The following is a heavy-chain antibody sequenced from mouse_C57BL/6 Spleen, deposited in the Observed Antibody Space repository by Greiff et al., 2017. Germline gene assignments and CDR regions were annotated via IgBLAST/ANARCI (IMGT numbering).Heavy chain of an antibody. CDR3: ARHGEYYGSSPYWYFDV. V-gene: IGHV5-12*01. J-gene: IGHJ1*03. CDR1: GFTFSDYY. D-gene: IGHD1-1*01. CDR2: ISNGGGST. Sequence: EVKVEESGGGLVQPGGSLKLSCAASGFTFSDYYMYWVRQTPEKRLEWVAYISNGGGSTYYPDTVKGRFTISRDNAKNTLYLQMSRLKSEDTAMYYCARHGEYYGSSPYWYFDVWGTGTTVTVSS.